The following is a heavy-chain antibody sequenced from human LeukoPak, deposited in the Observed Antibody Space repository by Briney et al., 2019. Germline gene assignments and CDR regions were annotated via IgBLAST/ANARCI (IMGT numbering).Heavy chain of an antibody. V-gene: IGHV3-64*04. D-gene: IGHD6-6*01. CDR2: ISSNGGST. Sequence: PGGSLRLSCSASGFTFSSYAMHWVRQAPGKGLEYVSAISSNGGSTYYADSVKGRFTISRDNSKNTLYLQMSSLRAEDTAVYYCAREGSSGGPYNWFDPWGQGTLVTVSS. CDR1: GFTFSSYA. CDR3: AREGSSGGPYNWFDP. J-gene: IGHJ5*02.